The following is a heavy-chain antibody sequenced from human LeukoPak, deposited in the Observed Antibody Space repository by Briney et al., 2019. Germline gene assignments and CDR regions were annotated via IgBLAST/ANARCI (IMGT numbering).Heavy chain of an antibody. D-gene: IGHD4-17*01. CDR1: GYTFTGYY. V-gene: IGHV1-2*02. Sequence: GASVKVSCKASGYTFTGYYMHWVRQAPGQGLEWMGWINPNSGGTNYAQKFQGRVTRTRDTSISTAYMELSRLRSDDTAVYYCARGLMTTVTPFGYWGQGTLVTVSS. J-gene: IGHJ4*02. CDR3: ARGLMTTVTPFGY. CDR2: INPNSGGT.